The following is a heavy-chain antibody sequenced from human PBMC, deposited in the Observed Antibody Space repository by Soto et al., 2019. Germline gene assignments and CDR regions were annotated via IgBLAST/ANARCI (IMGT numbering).Heavy chain of an antibody. CDR1: GFAFTDSY. CDR3: AREASNIAARFLAGDEFDV. D-gene: IGHD6-6*01. J-gene: IGHJ3*01. CDR2: INPNSGGT. V-gene: IGHV1-2*02. Sequence: ASVKVSCKSSGFAFTDSYLHWVRQAPGEGLEWMGWINPNSGGTSYVQKFQGRVTMTRDTSLTTAYMELTRLQFDDTAVYYCAREASNIAARFLAGDEFDVWGQGTMVTVSS.